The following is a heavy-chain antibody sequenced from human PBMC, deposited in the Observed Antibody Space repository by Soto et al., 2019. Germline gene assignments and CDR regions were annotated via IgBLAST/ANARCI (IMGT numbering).Heavy chain of an antibody. Sequence: GGSLRLSCAASGFTFSSHAMSWVRQAPGKGLEWVSAISGSGGSTYYADSVKGRFTISRDNSKNTLYLQMNSLRAEDTAVYYSAKGLGYCSGGSCPLDDAFDIWGQGTMVTVSS. CDR1: GFTFSSHA. D-gene: IGHD2-15*01. CDR3: AKGLGYCSGGSCPLDDAFDI. V-gene: IGHV3-23*01. J-gene: IGHJ3*02. CDR2: ISGSGGST.